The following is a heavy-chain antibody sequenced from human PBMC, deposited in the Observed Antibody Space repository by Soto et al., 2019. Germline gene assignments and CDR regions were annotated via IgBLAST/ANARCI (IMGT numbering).Heavy chain of an antibody. CDR1: GYTFTGNY. D-gene: IGHD6-13*01. J-gene: IGHJ4*02. CDR2: INTNTGEI. V-gene: IGHV1-2*02. CDR3: ASGRKHRWYHYSFDY. Sequence: ASVKVSCKASGYTFTGNYMNWMRQAPGQGLEGMGWINTNTGEIKYAQKYQARVTMTSDTSISTDYIALSRLTFDDTAVYFCASGRKHRWYHYSFDYWGQGTLVTVSS.